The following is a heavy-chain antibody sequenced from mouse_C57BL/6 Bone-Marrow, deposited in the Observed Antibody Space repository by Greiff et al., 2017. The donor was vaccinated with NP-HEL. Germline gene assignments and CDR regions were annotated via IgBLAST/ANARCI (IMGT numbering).Heavy chain of an antibody. CDR1: GYTFTSYW. CDR2: IHPNSGST. J-gene: IGHJ1*03. D-gene: IGHD1-1*01. V-gene: IGHV1-64*01. CDR3: ERYYYGSSWYFDV. Sequence: QVQLKQPGAELVKPGASVKLSCKASGYTFTSYWMHWVKQRPGQGLEWIGMIHPNSGSTNYNEKFKSKATLTVDKSSSTAYMQLSSLTSEDSAVYYCERYYYGSSWYFDVWGTGTTVTVSS.